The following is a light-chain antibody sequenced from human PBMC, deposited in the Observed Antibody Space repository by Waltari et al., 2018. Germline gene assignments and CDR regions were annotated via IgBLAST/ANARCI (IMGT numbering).Light chain of an antibody. CDR3: NSYAGNNNWV. CDR1: SSDVGAYTF. J-gene: IGLJ3*02. CDR2: DIS. Sequence: QSALTQPRSVSGSPGPSVTISCTGTSSDVGAYTFVSWYQQHPGKAPKVILYDISRRPSGVPDRFSGSRSGNTASLTISGLRSEDEADYYCNSYAGNNNWVFGGGTKLTVL. V-gene: IGLV2-11*01.